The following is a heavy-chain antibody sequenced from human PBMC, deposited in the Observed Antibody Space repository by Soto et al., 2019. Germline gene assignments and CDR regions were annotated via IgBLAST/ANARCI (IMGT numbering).Heavy chain of an antibody. CDR1: GGSSSSGGYS. CDR3: ARAPPGPSPRWVL. J-gene: IGHJ6*02. CDR2: IYPTGTT. Sequence: QLQLRESGSGLVKPSETLSLTSTVAGGSSSSGGYSWTWIRQSPEKGLEWIGCIYPTGTTYYHPSLKSRVTISVDTSRNQFSLNLTSVTAADTAVYYCARAPPGPSPRWVLWGQGTTVTVSS. V-gene: IGHV4-30-2*06. D-gene: IGHD3-10*01.